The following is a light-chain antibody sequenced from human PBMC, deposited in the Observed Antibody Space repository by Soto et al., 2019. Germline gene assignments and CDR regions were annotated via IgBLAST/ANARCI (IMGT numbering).Light chain of an antibody. Sequence: QSALTQPASVSGSPGQSITISCTGTSSDVGGYKYVSWYQQHPGKAPKLMIYEVSNRPSGVSNRFSGSKSGNTASLTISGHQAEDEADYYCSSYTSSSTVFGGGTKLTVL. CDR3: SSYTSSSTV. CDR1: SSDVGGYKY. CDR2: EVS. V-gene: IGLV2-14*01. J-gene: IGLJ3*02.